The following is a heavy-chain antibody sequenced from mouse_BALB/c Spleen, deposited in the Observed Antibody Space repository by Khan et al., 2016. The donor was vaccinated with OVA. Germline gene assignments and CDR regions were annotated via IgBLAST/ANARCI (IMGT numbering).Heavy chain of an antibody. CDR3: TRLAYYYNSEGFAY. J-gene: IGHJ3*01. CDR1: GFTFSTYG. V-gene: IGHV5-6*01. Sequence: EVELVESGGDLVKPGGSPKLSCATSGFTFSTYGMSWVRQTPDKRLEWVAAISSGGSYTYYPGSVKGRFTISRDNANNTLYLQMSSLKSEDTAIYYCTRLAYYYNSEGFAYWGQGTLVTVSA. D-gene: IGHD1-1*01. CDR2: ISSGGSYT.